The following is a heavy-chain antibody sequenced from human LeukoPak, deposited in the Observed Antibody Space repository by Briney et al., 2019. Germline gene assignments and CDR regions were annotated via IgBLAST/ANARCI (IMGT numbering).Heavy chain of an antibody. D-gene: IGHD2-2*01. J-gene: IGHJ5*02. V-gene: IGHV4-34*01. CDR1: GGSFSGYY. CDR3: ARSIVGDIVVVPAATNWFDP. Sequence: SETLSLTCAVYGGSFSGYYWSWIRQPPGKGLEWIGEINHSGSTNYNPPLKSRVTISVDTSKNQFSLKLSSVTAADTAVYYCARSIVGDIVVVPAATNWFDPWGQGTLVTVSS. CDR2: INHSGST.